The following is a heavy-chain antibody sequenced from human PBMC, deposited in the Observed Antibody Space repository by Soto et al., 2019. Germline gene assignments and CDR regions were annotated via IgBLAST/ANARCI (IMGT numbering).Heavy chain of an antibody. CDR2: ISAYNGNT. CDR1: GYTFTSYG. V-gene: IGHV1-18*01. J-gene: IGHJ6*03. Sequence: ASVKVSCKASGYTFTSYGISWVRQAPGQGLEWMGWISAYNGNTNYAQKLQGRVTMTTDTSTSTAYMELRSLRSDDTAVYYCGRYCSGGSCYPYYMDVWGKGTTVTVSS. CDR3: GRYCSGGSCYPYYMDV. D-gene: IGHD2-15*01.